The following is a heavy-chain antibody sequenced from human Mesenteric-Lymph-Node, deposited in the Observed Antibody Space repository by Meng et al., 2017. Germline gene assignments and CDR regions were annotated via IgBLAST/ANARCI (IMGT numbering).Heavy chain of an antibody. Sequence: RNESGPGLVKPSEALSLPCAVSGGSISSYYWSWIRQPPGKGLEWIGHIYYSGSTNYNPSLKSRVTISVDTSKNQFSLRLSSVTATDTAVYYCARQSGYFDYWGQGTLVTVSS. CDR2: IYYSGST. D-gene: IGHD3-10*01. V-gene: IGHV4-59*08. CDR3: ARQSGYFDY. J-gene: IGHJ4*02. CDR1: GGSISSYY.